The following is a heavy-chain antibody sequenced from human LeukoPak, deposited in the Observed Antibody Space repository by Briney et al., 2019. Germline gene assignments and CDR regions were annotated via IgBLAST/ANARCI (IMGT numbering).Heavy chain of an antibody. D-gene: IGHD3-10*01. CDR2: INHSGST. V-gene: IGHV4-34*01. Sequence: PSETLSLTCAVYGGSFSGYYWSWIRQPPGKGLEWIGEINHSGSTNYNPSLKSRVTISVDTSKNQFSLKLSSVTAADTAVYYCARGFGSGSFKYFQHWGQGTLVTLSS. CDR3: ARGFGSGSFKYFQH. J-gene: IGHJ1*01. CDR1: GGSFSGYY.